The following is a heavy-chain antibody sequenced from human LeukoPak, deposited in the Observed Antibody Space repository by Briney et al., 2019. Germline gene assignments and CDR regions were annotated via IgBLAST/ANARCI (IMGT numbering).Heavy chain of an antibody. J-gene: IGHJ4*02. CDR3: ARVGYDSSGYYYYFDY. Sequence: GASVKVSCKASGGTFSSYAISWVRQAPGQGLEWMGGIIPIFGTANYAQKFQGRVTITADKSTSTAYMELSSLRSEDTAVYYCARVGYDSSGYYYYFDYWGQGTLVTVSS. CDR1: GGTFSSYA. D-gene: IGHD3-22*01. CDR2: IIPIFGTA. V-gene: IGHV1-69*06.